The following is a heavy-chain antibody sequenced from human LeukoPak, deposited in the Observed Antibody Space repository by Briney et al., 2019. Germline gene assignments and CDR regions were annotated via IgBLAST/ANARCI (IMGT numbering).Heavy chain of an antibody. V-gene: IGHV1-69*01. CDR1: GGTFSSYA. D-gene: IGHD3-22*01. Sequence: GASVKVSCKASGGTFSSYAISWVRQAPGQGLEWMGGIIPIFGTANYAQKFQGRVTITAGESTSTAYMELSSLRSEDTAVYYCARMKGYYVGFDPWGQGTLVTVSS. CDR3: ARMKGYYVGFDP. J-gene: IGHJ5*02. CDR2: IIPIFGTA.